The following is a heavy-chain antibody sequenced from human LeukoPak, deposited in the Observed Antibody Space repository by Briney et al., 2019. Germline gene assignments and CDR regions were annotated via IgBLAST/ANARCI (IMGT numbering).Heavy chain of an antibody. CDR3: ARHHNGYNPLDY. D-gene: IGHD5-24*01. CDR2: IHPGDSDT. Sequence: GESLKISCEGSGYSYSDYWIGWVRQMPGKGLEWVGIIHPGDSDTRYSPSFEGQVTISADKSISTAYLQWSSLKASDTAMYYCARHHNGYNPLDYWGQGTLVAVSS. J-gene: IGHJ4*02. CDR1: GYSYSDYW. V-gene: IGHV5-51*01.